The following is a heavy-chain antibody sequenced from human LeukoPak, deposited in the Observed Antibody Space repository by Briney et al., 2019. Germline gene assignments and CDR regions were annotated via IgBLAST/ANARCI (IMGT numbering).Heavy chain of an antibody. V-gene: IGHV1-69*01. J-gene: IGHJ5*02. CDR2: IIPIFGTA. Sequence: GASVKVSCKXSGGTFSSNAISWVRQAPRQGLEWMGGIIPIFGTANYAQEFQGRVTITADESTSTAYMELSSLRSEDTAVYYCARVTLRGLGNWFDPWGQGTLVTVSS. CDR3: ARVTLRGLGNWFDP. D-gene: IGHD3-10*01. CDR1: GGTFSSNA.